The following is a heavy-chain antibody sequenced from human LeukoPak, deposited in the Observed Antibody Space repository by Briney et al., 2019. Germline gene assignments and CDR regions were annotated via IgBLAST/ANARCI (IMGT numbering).Heavy chain of an antibody. J-gene: IGHJ4*02. CDR3: ARGYSSGWIFYYFDY. CDR1: GXTFSSYE. CDR2: ISSSGSTI. V-gene: IGHV3-48*03. D-gene: IGHD6-19*01. Sequence: GGSLRLSCAASGXTFSSYEMNWVRQAPGKGLEWVSYISSSGSTIYYADSVKGRFTISRDNAKNSLYLQMNSLRAEDTAVYYCARGYSSGWIFYYFDYWGQGTLVTVSS.